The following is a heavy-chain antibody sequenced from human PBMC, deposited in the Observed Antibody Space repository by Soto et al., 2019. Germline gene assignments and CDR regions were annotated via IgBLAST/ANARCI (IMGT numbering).Heavy chain of an antibody. J-gene: IGHJ4*02. CDR2: ISAYNGNT. CDR3: ARVTFPPQAVAGYFDY. CDR1: GYTFTICG. V-gene: IGHV1-18*01. Sequence: GASVKVSCKASGYTFTICGISWVRQAPGQGLEWMGWISAYNGNTNYAQKLQGRATMTTDTSTSTAYMELRSLRFDDTAVYFCARVTFPPQAVAGYFDYWGQGTLVTVSS. D-gene: IGHD6-19*01.